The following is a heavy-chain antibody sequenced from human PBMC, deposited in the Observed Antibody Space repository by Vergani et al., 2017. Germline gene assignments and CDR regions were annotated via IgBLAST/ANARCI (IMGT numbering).Heavy chain of an antibody. CDR3: ARGTNSISSGWYGGWFDP. J-gene: IGHJ5*02. V-gene: IGHV4-4*07. CDR2: IYTSGST. CDR1: GGSISSYY. Sequence: QVQLQESGPGLVKPSETLSLTCTVSGGSISSYYWSWIRQPAGKGLEWIGRIYTSGSTNYNPSLKSRVTMSVDTSKNQFSLKLSSVTAADTAVYYCARGTNSISSGWYGGWFDPWGQGTLVTVSS. D-gene: IGHD6-19*01.